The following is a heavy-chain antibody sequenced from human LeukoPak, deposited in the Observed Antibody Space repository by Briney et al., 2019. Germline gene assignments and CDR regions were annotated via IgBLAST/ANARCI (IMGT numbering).Heavy chain of an antibody. J-gene: IGHJ5*02. CDR2: IYGSGIT. D-gene: IGHD3-10*01. CDR1: GGSISSGSDY. V-gene: IGHV4-61*02. Sequence: SETLSLTCSVSGGSISSGSDYWSWIRQPAGKGLQWIGRIYGSGITDYNPSLKSRVTMSVDTSKNQSSLKLNSVTAADTAVYYCARDRYYYGSGSYYWFDPWGQGTLVTVSS. CDR3: ARDRYYYGSGSYYWFDP.